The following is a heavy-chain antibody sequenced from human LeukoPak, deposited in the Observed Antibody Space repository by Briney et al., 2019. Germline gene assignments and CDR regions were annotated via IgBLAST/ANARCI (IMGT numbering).Heavy chain of an antibody. CDR1: GFTFSSYA. CDR3: ARVLRYYDSSGYSNMYFDY. V-gene: IGHV3-30-3*01. Sequence: PGGSLRLSCAASGFTFSSYAMHWVRQAPGKGLEWVAVISYDGSNKYYADSVEGRFTISRDNSKNTLYLQMNSLRAEDTAVYYCARVLRYYDSSGYSNMYFDYWGQGTLVTVSS. J-gene: IGHJ4*02. CDR2: ISYDGSNK. D-gene: IGHD3-22*01.